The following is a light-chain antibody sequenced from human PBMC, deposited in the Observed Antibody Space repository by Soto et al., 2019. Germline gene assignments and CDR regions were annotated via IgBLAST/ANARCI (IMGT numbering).Light chain of an antibody. V-gene: IGLV2-8*01. CDR2: EVN. CDR3: ISHAGVSNV. J-gene: IGLJ1*01. CDR1: SSGVGATDY. Sequence: QSALTQPPSASGSPGQSVAISCTGTSSGVGATDYVSWYQQHSGKAPKLLLYEVNKRPSGVPDRFSGSKSGNTASLTVSALQADDEADYYCISHAGVSNVLGTGTKLTVL.